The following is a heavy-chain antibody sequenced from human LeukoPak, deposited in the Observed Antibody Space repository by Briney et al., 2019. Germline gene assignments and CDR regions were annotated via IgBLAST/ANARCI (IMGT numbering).Heavy chain of an antibody. V-gene: IGHV4-4*02. CDR3: ARGGGDYVQGSPTFDY. D-gene: IGHD4-17*01. Sequence: PSGTLSLTCAVSGGFISNINWWSWVRQPPGRGLEWIGEVHQSGVTNYNPSLKSRVTISVDRSKNQFSLKLSSVTAADTAVYYCARGGGDYVQGSPTFDYWGQGTLVTVSS. J-gene: IGHJ4*02. CDR2: VHQSGVT. CDR1: GGFISNINW.